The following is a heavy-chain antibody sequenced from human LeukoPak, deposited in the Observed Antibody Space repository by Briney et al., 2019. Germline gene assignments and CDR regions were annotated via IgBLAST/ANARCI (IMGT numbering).Heavy chain of an antibody. CDR1: GYTFTGYY. Sequence: ASVKVSCKASGYTFTGYYMHWVRQAPGQGLEWMGWINPNSGGTNYAQKFQGRVTMARDTSISTAYMELSRLRSDDTAVYYCALFGGVIAHEVDYWGQGTLVTVSS. V-gene: IGHV1-2*02. D-gene: IGHD3-16*02. CDR2: INPNSGGT. J-gene: IGHJ4*02. CDR3: ALFGGVIAHEVDY.